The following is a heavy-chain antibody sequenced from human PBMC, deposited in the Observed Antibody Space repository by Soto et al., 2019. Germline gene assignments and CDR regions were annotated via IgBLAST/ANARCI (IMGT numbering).Heavy chain of an antibody. Sequence: GGSLRLSCVASGFTVSSNYMSWVRQATGKGLEWVSVMYSGGSTYYADSVKGRFTISRDNSKNTLYLQMNSLRAEDTAVYYCARDPTRDGYTGYWGQGTLVTVSS. CDR3: ARDPTRDGYTGY. CDR2: MYSGGST. J-gene: IGHJ4*02. V-gene: IGHV3-53*01. D-gene: IGHD5-12*01. CDR1: GFTVSSNY.